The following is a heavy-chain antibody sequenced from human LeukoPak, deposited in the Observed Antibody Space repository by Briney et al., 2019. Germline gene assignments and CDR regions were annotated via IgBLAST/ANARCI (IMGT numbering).Heavy chain of an antibody. D-gene: IGHD2-2*01. Sequence: GGPLQISCKGSGYRFVNYWISGVRQMPGKGREGMVRIDPSDSYAHFSPSFEGHVPISADKSISAAYLHWSSLKASATAMYYCARRQGCSSTSCPPDYWGQGTLVTVSA. CDR3: ARRQGCSSTSCPPDY. CDR2: IDPSDSYA. J-gene: IGHJ4*02. CDR1: GYRFVNYW. V-gene: IGHV5-10-1*01.